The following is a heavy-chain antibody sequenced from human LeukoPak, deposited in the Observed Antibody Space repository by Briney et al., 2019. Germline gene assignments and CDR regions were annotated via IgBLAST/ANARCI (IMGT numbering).Heavy chain of an antibody. CDR1: GFTFSSYG. V-gene: IGHV3-30*02. Sequence: QSGGSLRLSCAASGFTFSSYGMHWVRQAPGKGLEWVAFIRYDGSNKYYADSVKGRFTISRDNSKNTLYLQMNSLRAEDTAVYYCAKPAGYCSGGSCLDYWGQGTLVTVSS. CDR3: AKPAGYCSGGSCLDY. D-gene: IGHD2-15*01. J-gene: IGHJ4*02. CDR2: IRYDGSNK.